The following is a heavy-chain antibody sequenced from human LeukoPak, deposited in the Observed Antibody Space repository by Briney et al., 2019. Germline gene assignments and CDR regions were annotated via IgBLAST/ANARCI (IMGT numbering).Heavy chain of an antibody. CDR3: TRKGSQWDFLVDY. V-gene: IGHV3-21*01. Sequence: GGSLRLSCAASGFTFSSYSMNWVRQAPGKGLEWVSSITSGGRYIYYADSVKGRFTISRDNSENSLYLQMDSLTAEDTAVYYCTRKGSQWDFLVDYWGQGTRVAVSP. J-gene: IGHJ4*02. D-gene: IGHD2/OR15-2a*01. CDR2: ITSGGRYI. CDR1: GFTFSSYS.